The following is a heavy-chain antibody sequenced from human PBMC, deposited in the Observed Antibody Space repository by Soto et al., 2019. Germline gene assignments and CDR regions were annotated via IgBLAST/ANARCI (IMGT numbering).Heavy chain of an antibody. V-gene: IGHV5-51*03. J-gene: IGHJ3*02. Sequence: EVYLAQSGAEVKKPGESLKISCKGSGYNFNRYWIGWVRQMPGKGLEWVGVIYPGDSDTRYSPSLQGQVTISADKSSSAAYLQWSSLQASDTATYYCARSLVNGTYEAFDIWGQGTMVTVSS. CDR2: IYPGDSDT. CDR3: ARSLVNGTYEAFDI. CDR1: GYNFNRYW. D-gene: IGHD6-13*01.